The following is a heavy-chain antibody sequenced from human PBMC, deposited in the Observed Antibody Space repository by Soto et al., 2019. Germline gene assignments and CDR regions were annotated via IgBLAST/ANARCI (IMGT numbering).Heavy chain of an antibody. CDR1: GGSFSGYY. CDR2: INHSGST. D-gene: IGHD3-16*02. CDR3: ARGAHYVWGSYRYTRLFDY. J-gene: IGHJ4*02. V-gene: IGHV4-34*01. Sequence: PSETLSLTCAVYGGSFSGYYWSWIRQPPGKGLEWIGEINHSGSTNYNPSLKSRVTISVDTSKNQFSLKLSSVTAADTAVYYCARGAHYVWGSYRYTRLFDYWGQGTLVTVSS.